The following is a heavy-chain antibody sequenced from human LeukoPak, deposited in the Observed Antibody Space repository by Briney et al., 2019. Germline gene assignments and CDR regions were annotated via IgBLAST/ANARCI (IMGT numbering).Heavy chain of an antibody. CDR3: ARVKGSYYDFWSGYYYFDY. CDR1: GYTFTSYG. V-gene: IGHV1-18*01. D-gene: IGHD3-3*01. Sequence: GASVKVSCKASGYTFTSYGISWVRQAPGQGLEWMGWISAYNGNTNYAQKLQGRVTMTTGTSTSTAYMELRSLRSDDTAVYYCARVKGSYYDFWSGYYYFDYWGQGTLVTVSS. J-gene: IGHJ4*02. CDR2: ISAYNGNT.